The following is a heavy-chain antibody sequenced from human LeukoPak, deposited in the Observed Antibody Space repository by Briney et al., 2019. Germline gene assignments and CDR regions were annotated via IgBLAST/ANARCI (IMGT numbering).Heavy chain of an antibody. D-gene: IGHD5-12*01. Sequence: GESLKISCKGSGYSFTSYWIGWVRQMPGKGLEWMGIIYPGDSDTRYSPSFQGQVTISADKSISTAYLQWSSLKASDTAMYYCARANRGYDLLYYGMDVWGKGTTVTVSS. J-gene: IGHJ6*04. V-gene: IGHV5-51*01. CDR1: GYSFTSYW. CDR2: IYPGDSDT. CDR3: ARANRGYDLLYYGMDV.